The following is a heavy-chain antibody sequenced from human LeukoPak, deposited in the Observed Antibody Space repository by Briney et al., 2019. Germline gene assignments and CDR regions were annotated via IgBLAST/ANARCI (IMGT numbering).Heavy chain of an antibody. CDR2: ISNSGGNT. J-gene: IGHJ6*02. Sequence: GGSLRLSRAASRFTFSSSAMSLVRQAPGKGLEWVSTISNSGGNTFYADSVKGRFTISRGNSKNTLYLQMNSLRAEDTAVYYCAKLGYCSSTNCYYYYYYGMDVWGQGTTVTVSS. CDR3: AKLGYCSSTNCYYYYYYGMDV. CDR1: RFTFSSSA. V-gene: IGHV3-23*01. D-gene: IGHD2-2*01.